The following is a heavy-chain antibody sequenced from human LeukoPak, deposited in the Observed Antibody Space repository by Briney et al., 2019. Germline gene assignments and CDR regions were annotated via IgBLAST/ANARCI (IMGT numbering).Heavy chain of an antibody. CDR3: ASTVVPAAIAYYYYYYYMDV. J-gene: IGHJ6*03. CDR2: IIPIFGTA. V-gene: IGHV1-69*13. CDR1: GGTFSSYA. Sequence: SVKVSCKASGGTFSSYAISWVRQAPEQGLERMGGIIPIFGTANYAQKFQGGVTITADESTSTAYMELSSLRSEDTAVYYCASTVVPAAIAYYYYYYYMDVWGKGTTVTISS. D-gene: IGHD2-2*01.